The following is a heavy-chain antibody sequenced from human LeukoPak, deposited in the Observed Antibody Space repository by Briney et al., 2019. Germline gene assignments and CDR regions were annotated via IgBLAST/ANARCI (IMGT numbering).Heavy chain of an antibody. Sequence: SETLSLTCTVSGGSISSYYWSWIRQPPGKGLEWIGYIYYSGSTNYNPSLKSRVTIPVDTSKNQFSLKLSSVTAADTAVYYCARQISEMAIDAFDIWGQGTMVTVSS. CDR2: IYYSGST. CDR1: GGSISSYY. V-gene: IGHV4-59*08. J-gene: IGHJ3*02. D-gene: IGHD5-24*01. CDR3: ARQISEMAIDAFDI.